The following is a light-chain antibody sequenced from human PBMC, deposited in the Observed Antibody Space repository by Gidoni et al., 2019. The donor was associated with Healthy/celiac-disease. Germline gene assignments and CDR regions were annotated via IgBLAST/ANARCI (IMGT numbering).Light chain of an antibody. CDR3: QQYGSSRCS. CDR2: GAS. Sequence: EIVLTQSPGTLSLSPGERATLSCRASQSVSSSYLAWYQQKPGQAPRLLIYGASSRATGIPDFTLTISRLEPEDFAVYYCQQYGSSRCSFGQGTKLEIK. J-gene: IGKJ2*04. CDR1: QSVSSSY. V-gene: IGKV3-20*01.